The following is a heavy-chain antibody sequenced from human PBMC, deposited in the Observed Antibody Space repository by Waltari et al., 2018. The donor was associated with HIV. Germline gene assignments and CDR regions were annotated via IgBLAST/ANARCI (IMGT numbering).Heavy chain of an antibody. V-gene: IGHV3-11*01. J-gene: IGHJ4*02. Sequence: QVQLVESGGGLVKPGGSLRLSCAASGFTFSDYYMSWIRQAPGRGLEWGSYSSSSGSNIYYADSVKGRFTISRDNAKNSLYLQMNSLRAEDTAVYYCARARLIHWTGPFDYWGQGTLVTGSS. CDR3: ARARLIHWTGPFDY. D-gene: IGHD3-16*01. CDR1: GFTFSDYY. CDR2: SSSSGSNI.